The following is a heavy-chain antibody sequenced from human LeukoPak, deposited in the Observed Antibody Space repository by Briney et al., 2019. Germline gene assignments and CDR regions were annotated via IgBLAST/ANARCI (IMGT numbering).Heavy chain of an antibody. D-gene: IGHD5-12*01. CDR2: IYTSGT. Sequence: SETLSLTCTVSGGSFSGYYWSWIRQPPGKGLEWIGYIYTSGTKYNPSLESRVTISLDTSKNQFSLSLTSVTAADTAVYYCARHWVLTGYENWFDPWGQGTLVTVSS. J-gene: IGHJ5*02. CDR1: GGSFSGYY. CDR3: ARHWVLTGYENWFDP. V-gene: IGHV4-4*09.